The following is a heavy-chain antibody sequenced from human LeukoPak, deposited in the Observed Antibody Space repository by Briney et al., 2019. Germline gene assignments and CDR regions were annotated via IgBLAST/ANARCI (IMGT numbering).Heavy chain of an antibody. V-gene: IGHV3-53*01. D-gene: IGHD6-13*01. CDR3: ARDGTGSWSFDY. Sequence: GGSLRLSCAASGFTVSSNYMSWVRQAPGKGLEWVSVIYSGGSTYYADSVKGRFTISRDNSKNTLYLQMNSLRAEDTAVYYCARDGTGSWSFDYWGQGTLVTVSS. CDR1: GFTVSSNY. J-gene: IGHJ4*02. CDR2: IYSGGST.